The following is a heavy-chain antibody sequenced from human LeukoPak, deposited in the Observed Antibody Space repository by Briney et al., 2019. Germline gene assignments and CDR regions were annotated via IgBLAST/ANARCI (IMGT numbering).Heavy chain of an antibody. V-gene: IGHV1-18*01. D-gene: IGHD6-13*01. Sequence: GASVKVSCKASGYTFTSYGISWVRQAPGQGLEWMGWISAYSGKTKYAQKLLGRVTMTTDTSTTTAYMELRSLRSDDTAVYYCARDSSAAGSGGLFDPWGQGTQVTVSS. CDR1: GYTFTSYG. CDR2: ISAYSGKT. J-gene: IGHJ5*02. CDR3: ARDSSAAGSGGLFDP.